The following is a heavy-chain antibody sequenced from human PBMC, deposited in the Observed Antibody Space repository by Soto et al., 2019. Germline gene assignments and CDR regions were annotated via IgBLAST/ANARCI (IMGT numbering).Heavy chain of an antibody. Sequence: PGGSLRLSCAASGFTFSSYGMHWVRQAPGKGLEWVAVISYDGSNKYYADSVKGRFTISRDNSKNTLYLQMNSLRAEDTAVYYCAKDLEYSSSSYYYYGMDVWGQGTTVTVSS. J-gene: IGHJ6*02. CDR1: GFTFSSYG. CDR3: AKDLEYSSSSYYYYGMDV. V-gene: IGHV3-30*18. CDR2: ISYDGSNK. D-gene: IGHD6-6*01.